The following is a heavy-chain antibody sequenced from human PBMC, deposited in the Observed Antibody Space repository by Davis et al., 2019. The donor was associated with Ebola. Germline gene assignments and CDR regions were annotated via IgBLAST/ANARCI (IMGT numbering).Heavy chain of an antibody. Sequence: GESLKISCAASGFTFSSYEMNWVRQAPEKGLEWVSYISTAVGTMYYADSVKGRFTISRDNAKNSLYLQMNSLRAEDTAIYYCARVSRTYSGYDFDYWGQGTLVTVSS. CDR2: ISTAVGTM. V-gene: IGHV3-48*03. D-gene: IGHD5-12*01. CDR1: GFTFSSYE. J-gene: IGHJ4*02. CDR3: ARVSRTYSGYDFDY.